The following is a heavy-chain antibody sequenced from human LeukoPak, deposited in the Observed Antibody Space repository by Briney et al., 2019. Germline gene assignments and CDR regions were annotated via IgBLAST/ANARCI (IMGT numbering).Heavy chain of an antibody. V-gene: IGHV4-59*11. CDR1: GVSISSHY. D-gene: IGHD3-3*01. J-gene: IGHJ5*02. CDR3: ARNDFWSGYLSGWFDP. CDR2: IYYSGST. Sequence: SETLSLTCTVSGVSISSHYWSWIRQPPGKGLEWVGYIYYSGSTNYNPSLKSRVTISVDTSKNQFSLKLSSVTAADTAVYYCARNDFWSGYLSGWFDPWGQGTLVTVSS.